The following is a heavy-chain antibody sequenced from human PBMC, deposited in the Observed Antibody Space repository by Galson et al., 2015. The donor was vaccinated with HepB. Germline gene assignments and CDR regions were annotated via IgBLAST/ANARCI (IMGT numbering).Heavy chain of an antibody. CDR3: ARVTGYGSGSYYTH. J-gene: IGHJ4*02. CDR2: INHSGST. V-gene: IGHV4-34*01. D-gene: IGHD3-10*01. CDR1: GGSFSGYY. Sequence: SETLSLTCAVYGGSFSGYYWSWIRQPPGKGLEWIGEINHSGSTNYNPSLKSRVTISVDTSKNQFSLELSSVTAADTAVYYCARVTGYGSGSYYTHWGQGTLVTVSS.